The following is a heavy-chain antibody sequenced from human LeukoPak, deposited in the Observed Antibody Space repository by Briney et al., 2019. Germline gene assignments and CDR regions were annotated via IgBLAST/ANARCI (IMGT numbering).Heavy chain of an antibody. CDR1: GGSISSDY. D-gene: IGHD1-1*01. CDR3: ARGGTGTTPYYFDY. Sequence: TSETLSLTCTVSGGSISSDYWSWVRQPPGKGLDWIGYIYYIGTTNYNPSLMSRVTISVDTSKNQFSLKLSSVTAADTAVYYYARGGTGTTPYYFDYWGQGTLVTVSS. J-gene: IGHJ4*02. CDR2: IYYIGTT. V-gene: IGHV4-59*01.